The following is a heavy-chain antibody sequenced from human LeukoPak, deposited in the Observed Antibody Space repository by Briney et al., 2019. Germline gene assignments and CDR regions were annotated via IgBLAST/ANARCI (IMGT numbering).Heavy chain of an antibody. V-gene: IGHV1-69*04. CDR1: GYTFTGYY. Sequence: SVKVSCKASGYTFTGYYMHWVRQAPGQGLEWMGRIIPILGIANYAQKFQGRVTITADKSTSTAYMELSSLRSEDTAVYYCARALVPAAMSRGAFDIWGQGTMVTVSS. CDR3: ARALVPAAMSRGAFDI. J-gene: IGHJ3*02. CDR2: IIPILGIA. D-gene: IGHD2-2*01.